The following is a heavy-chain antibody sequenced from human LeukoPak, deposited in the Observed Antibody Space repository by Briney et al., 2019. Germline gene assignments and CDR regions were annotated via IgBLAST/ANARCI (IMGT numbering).Heavy chain of an antibody. CDR3: ARWGYTLQFDY. V-gene: IGHV4-59*01. J-gene: IGHJ4*02. CDR1: GGSISSYY. Sequence: PSETLSLTCTVSGGSISSYYWSWIRQPPGKGLEWIGYIYYSGSTNYNPSLKSRVTISVDTSKNQFSLKLSSVTAADTAVYYCARWGYTLQFDYWGQGTLVTVSS. CDR2: IYYSGST. D-gene: IGHD5-24*01.